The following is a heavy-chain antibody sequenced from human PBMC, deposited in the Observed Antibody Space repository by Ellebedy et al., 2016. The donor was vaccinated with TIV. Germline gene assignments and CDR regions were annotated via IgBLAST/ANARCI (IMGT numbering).Heavy chain of an antibody. J-gene: IGHJ4*02. V-gene: IGHV4-39*01. CDR2: IYYSGST. CDR1: GGSIRSSHYY. D-gene: IGHD3-16*01. CDR3: ARPPETTFDFFEY. Sequence: SETLSLXCTVSGGSIRSSHYYWGWIRQPPGKGLGWIGSIYYSGSTYYNPSLKSRVTISVDTSKNQFSLKLSSVIAADTAVYYCARPPETTFDFFEYWGQGTLVTVSS.